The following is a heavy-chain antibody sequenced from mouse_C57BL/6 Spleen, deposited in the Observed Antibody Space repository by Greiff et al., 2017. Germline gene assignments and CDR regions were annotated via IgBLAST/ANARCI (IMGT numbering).Heavy chain of an antibody. Sequence: QVQLQQSGAELVRPGASVTLSCKASGYTFTDYEMHWVKQTPVHGLEWIGAIDPETGGTAYNQKFKGKAILTADKSSSTAYMELRSLTSEDSAVYYCTRGLFTAVNYWGQGTTLTVSS. CDR1: GYTFTDYE. V-gene: IGHV1-15*01. CDR3: TRGLFTAVNY. J-gene: IGHJ2*01. D-gene: IGHD1-1*01. CDR2: IDPETGGT.